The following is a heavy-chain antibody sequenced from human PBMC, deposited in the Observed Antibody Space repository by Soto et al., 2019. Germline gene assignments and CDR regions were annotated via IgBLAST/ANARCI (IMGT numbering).Heavy chain of an antibody. V-gene: IGHV4-31*03. Sequence: LSETLSLTCTVSGGSISSGTYYWSWIRQHPGKGLEWIGYIYYIGSTYYNPSLKSRVTISVDTSKNQFSLKLSSVTAADTAVYFCVRELIPAAGSFDLWGQGTLV. CDR3: VRELIPAAGSFDL. D-gene: IGHD6-13*01. J-gene: IGHJ4*02. CDR1: GGSISSGTYY. CDR2: IYYIGST.